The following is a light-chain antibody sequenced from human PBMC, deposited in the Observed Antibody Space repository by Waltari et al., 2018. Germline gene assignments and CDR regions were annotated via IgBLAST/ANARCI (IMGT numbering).Light chain of an antibody. CDR3: SSYTSSNSVV. V-gene: IGLV2-18*02. J-gene: IGLJ2*01. CDR1: SSDVGSYNR. CDR2: EVS. Sequence: QSALTQPPSVSGSPGQSVTISCTGTSSDVGSYNRVSWYQQPPGTVPKLMIYEVSYRPSGVPDRFSGSKSGNTASLTISGLQAEDEADYYCSSYTSSNSVVFGGGTNLTVL.